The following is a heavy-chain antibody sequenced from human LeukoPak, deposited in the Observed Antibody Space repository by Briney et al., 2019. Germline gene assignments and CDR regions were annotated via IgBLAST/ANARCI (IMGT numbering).Heavy chain of an antibody. CDR1: GFTFSGSA. CDR3: AKDNSHWLFDY. CDR2: ISSTGNIK. J-gene: IGHJ4*02. Sequence: GGSLRLSCAASGFTFSGSAMHWVRQASGKGLEWVAVISSTGNIKNFADSVKGRFTISRDNSKNTLYLQMNTLRAEDTSFYYCAKDNSHWLFDYWGRGTLVTVSS. D-gene: IGHD1-1*01. V-gene: IGHV3-30-3*01.